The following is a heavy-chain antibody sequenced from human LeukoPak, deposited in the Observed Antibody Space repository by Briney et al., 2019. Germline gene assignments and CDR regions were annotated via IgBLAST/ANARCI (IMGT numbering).Heavy chain of an antibody. CDR2: INSDWSCT. D-gene: IGHD2/OR15-2a*01. Sequence: GGSLSLPCEASGKYGVHWVRQALGKGLLWVSHINSDWSCTSCADTVKGRFTIYKDNAKTAVYLQMNNLRAEDSDDYYCVRFYETYWGRGTLVTVSS. CDR3: VRFYETY. J-gene: IGHJ4*02. CDR1: GKYG. V-gene: IGHV3-74*01.